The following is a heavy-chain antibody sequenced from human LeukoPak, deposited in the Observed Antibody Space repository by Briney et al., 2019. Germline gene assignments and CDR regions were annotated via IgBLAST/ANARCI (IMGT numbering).Heavy chain of an antibody. CDR2: ISGSSGSI. D-gene: IGHD2-8*02. J-gene: IGHJ4*02. CDR1: GFTFRTYG. V-gene: IGHV3-48*02. Sequence: GGSLRPSCAASGFTFRTYGMNWVRQAPGKGLEWVSYISGSSGSIYDADSVKGRFTISRDNAKNSLYLQMNSLRDEDAAFYYCARVYCTGGMCYTGLDYWGQGTLVTVSS. CDR3: ARVYCTGGMCYTGLDY.